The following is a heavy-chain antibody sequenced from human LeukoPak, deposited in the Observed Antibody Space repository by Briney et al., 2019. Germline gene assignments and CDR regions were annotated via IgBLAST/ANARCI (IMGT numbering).Heavy chain of an antibody. J-gene: IGHJ4*02. CDR1: GFSFSKYW. Sequence: GGSLRLSCAASGFSFSKYWMHWVRQTPGEGLVWVARIKEDGTYTSHADSVKGRFTISRDNARNTVFLQMNSLRAEDTAVYYCARDFDMGITPGDDFDFWGQGTLVTVSS. CDR2: IKEDGTYT. D-gene: IGHD3-9*01. V-gene: IGHV3-74*01. CDR3: ARDFDMGITPGDDFDF.